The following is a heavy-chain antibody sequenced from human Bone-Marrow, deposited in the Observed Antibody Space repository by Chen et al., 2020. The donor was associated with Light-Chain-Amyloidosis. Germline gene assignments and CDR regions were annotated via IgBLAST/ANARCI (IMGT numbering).Heavy chain of an antibody. CDR3: VKDVENSSPSYFDY. CDR1: GFTFDDYA. J-gene: IGHJ4*02. D-gene: IGHD6-6*01. V-gene: IGHV3-9*01. Sequence: EVQLVESGGGLVQLGRSLRLSCAAYGFTFDDYAMHWVRLVPGKGLEWVSGINWDSGFIDYADSVKGRFTISRDNAKNSLYLQMNSLRTEDTALYYCVKDVENSSPSYFDYWGQGTLVTVSS. CDR2: INWDSGFI.